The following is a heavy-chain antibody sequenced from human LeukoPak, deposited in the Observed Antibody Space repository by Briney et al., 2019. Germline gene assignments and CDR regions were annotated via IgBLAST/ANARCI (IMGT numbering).Heavy chain of an antibody. CDR3: ARAGWTVTTVDY. CDR1: GFTYSSYS. V-gene: IGHV3-21*01. J-gene: IGHJ4*02. CDR2: ISSSSSYI. Sequence: GGSLRLSCAASGFTYSSYSMNWVRQAPGKGLEWVSSISSSSSYIYYADSVKGRFTISRDNAKNSLYLQMNSLRAEDTAVYYCARAGWTVTTVDYWGQGTLVTVSS. D-gene: IGHD4-17*01.